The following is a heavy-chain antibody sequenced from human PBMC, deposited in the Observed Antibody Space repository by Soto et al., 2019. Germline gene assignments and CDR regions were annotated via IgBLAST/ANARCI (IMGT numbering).Heavy chain of an antibody. V-gene: IGHV4-39*01. Sequence: QLQLQESGPGLVKPSETLSLTCTVSGGSISTGGSINSGSYYWGWIRQPPGKGLEWFGTIYYRGSSCLNPHLRSRGTMSVDTTNNPFSLKLSSVPAADTAVYFCARHHWDLPSGWFDPGGQGTLVTVSS. J-gene: IGHJ5*02. CDR2: IYYRGSS. D-gene: IGHD1-26*01. CDR3: ARHHWDLPSGWFDP. CDR1: GGSISTGGSINSGSYY.